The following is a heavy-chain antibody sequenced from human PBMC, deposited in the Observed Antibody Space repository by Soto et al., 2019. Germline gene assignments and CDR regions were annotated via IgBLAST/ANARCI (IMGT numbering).Heavy chain of an antibody. D-gene: IGHD3-10*01. CDR3: ASGSTWEDPTKLYMPLTP. J-gene: IGHJ5*02. CDR2: IIPIFGTA. CDR1: GGTFSSYA. V-gene: IGHV1-69*06. Sequence: SVKVSCKASGGTFSSYAISWVRQAPGQGLEWMGGIIPIFGTANYAQKFQGRVTITADKSTSTAYMELSSLRSEDTAVYYCASGSTWEDPTKLYMPLTPWGQGTLVTVSS.